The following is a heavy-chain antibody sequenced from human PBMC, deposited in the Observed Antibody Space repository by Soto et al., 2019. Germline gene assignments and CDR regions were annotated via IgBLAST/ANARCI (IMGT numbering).Heavy chain of an antibody. J-gene: IGHJ6*02. CDR2: IKTDGGST. CDR3: VRTPY. Sequence: PGGSLRLSCAASGFTVSSYWIHWVRQAPGKGLVWVSLIKTDGGSTNYADSVKGRFTISRDNAKNTLYLQMNSLRAEDTAVYYCVRTPYWGQGTTVTVSS. CDR1: GFTVSSYW. V-gene: IGHV3-74*01. D-gene: IGHD2-15*01.